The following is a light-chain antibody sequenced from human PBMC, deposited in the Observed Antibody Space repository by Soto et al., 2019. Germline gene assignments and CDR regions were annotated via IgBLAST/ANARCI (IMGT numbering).Light chain of an antibody. CDR2: EVS. J-gene: IGLJ1*01. CDR3: LSSADTAYV. Sequence: QSVLTQPPSASGSPGQSVTISCAGTSSDVGGYNYVSWYQQYPGKVPKLMIYEVSERPSGVPDRFSGSKSGNTAFLTVSGLQAEDEADHYCLSSADTAYVFGTGTKVTVL. V-gene: IGLV2-8*01. CDR1: SSDVGGYNY.